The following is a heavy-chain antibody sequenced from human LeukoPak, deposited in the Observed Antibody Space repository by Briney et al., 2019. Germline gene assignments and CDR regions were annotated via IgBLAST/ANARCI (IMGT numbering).Heavy chain of an antibody. CDR2: PYYRSKWYN. D-gene: IGHD3-22*01. V-gene: IGHV6-1*01. J-gene: IGHJ5*02. CDR3: ARDYTYYYDA. Sequence: SHTLSLTCAISGHSLSSNSAAWNWITQSPSRGLEWLGRPYYRSKWYNDYAVSVKSRISINPDTSKSQLSLQLNSVAPEDTAVYYCARDYTYYYDAWGQGTLVTVSS. CDR1: GHSLSSNSAA.